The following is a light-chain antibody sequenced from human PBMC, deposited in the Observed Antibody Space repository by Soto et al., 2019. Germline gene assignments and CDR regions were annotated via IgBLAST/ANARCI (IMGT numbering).Light chain of an antibody. Sequence: EIALTQSPGTLSLSPGERATLSCRASQSVSGSSLAWYQQRPGQAPRLLIYGASSRATGIPDRFSGSGSGTEFTLTISSLQSEDFAVYYCQQYNNWPPITFGQGTRLEIK. CDR3: QQYNNWPPIT. V-gene: IGKV3-20*01. J-gene: IGKJ5*01. CDR2: GAS. CDR1: QSVSGSS.